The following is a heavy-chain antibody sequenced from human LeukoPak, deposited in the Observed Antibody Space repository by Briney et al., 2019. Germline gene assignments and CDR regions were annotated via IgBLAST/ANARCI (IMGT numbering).Heavy chain of an antibody. J-gene: IGHJ4*02. V-gene: IGHV6-1*01. Sequence: SQTLSLTCAISGDSFSTNSVAWNWIRQSPSRGLEWLGRTYYRSKFYNDYAVSVKGRITINPDTSKNQFSLQLSSVTPEDTAVYYCARGRNGGFDYWGQGTLVTVSS. CDR1: GDSFSTNSVA. CDR2: TYYRSKFYN. D-gene: IGHD4-23*01. CDR3: ARGRNGGFDY.